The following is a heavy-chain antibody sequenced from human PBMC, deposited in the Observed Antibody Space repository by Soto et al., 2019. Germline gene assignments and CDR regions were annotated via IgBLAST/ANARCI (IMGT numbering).Heavy chain of an antibody. CDR1: GFTVSSNY. Sequence: GGSLRLSCAASGFTVSSNYMSWVRQAPGKGLEWVSVIYSGGSTYYADSVKGRFTISRDNSKNTLYLQMNSLRAEDTAVYYCAREVPYGSGSYYTGYMDYWGQGTLVTV. D-gene: IGHD3-10*01. CDR3: AREVPYGSGSYYTGYMDY. J-gene: IGHJ4*02. CDR2: IYSGGST. V-gene: IGHV3-66*01.